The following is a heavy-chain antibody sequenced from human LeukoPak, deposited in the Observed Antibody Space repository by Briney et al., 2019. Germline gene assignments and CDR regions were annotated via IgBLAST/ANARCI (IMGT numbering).Heavy chain of an antibody. J-gene: IGHJ4*02. CDR3: ARVEGITIFGVVTA. V-gene: IGHV1-69*13. CDR1: GGTFSSYA. CDR2: IIPIFGTA. Sequence: ASVKVSCKASGGTFSSYAISWVRQAPGQGLEWVGGIIPIFGTANYAQKFQGRVTITADESTSTAYMELSSLRSEDTAVYYCARVEGITIFGVVTAWGQGTLVTVSS. D-gene: IGHD3-3*01.